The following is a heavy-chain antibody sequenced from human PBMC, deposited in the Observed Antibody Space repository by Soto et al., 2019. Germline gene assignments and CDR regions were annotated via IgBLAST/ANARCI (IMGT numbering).Heavy chain of an antibody. D-gene: IGHD3-3*01. CDR2: IIPIFGTA. V-gene: IGHV1-69*13. CDR3: ARSGYDFWSGYSEGYGMDV. J-gene: IGHJ6*02. Sequence: GASVKVSCKASGYTFTSYAMHWVRQAPGQGLEWMGGIIPIFGTANYAQKFQGRVTITADESTSTAYMELSSLRSEDTAVYYCARSGYDFWSGYSEGYGMDVWGQGTTVTVSS. CDR1: GYTFTSYA.